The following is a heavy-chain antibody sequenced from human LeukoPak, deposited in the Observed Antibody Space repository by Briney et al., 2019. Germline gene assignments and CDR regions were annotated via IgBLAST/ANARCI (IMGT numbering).Heavy chain of an antibody. D-gene: IGHD3-16*01. CDR2: INHNGNVN. CDR1: GFTFSSYW. Sequence: GGSLRLFCAASGFTFSSYWMNWARQAPGKGLEWVASINHNGNVNYYVDSVKGRFTISRDNAKNSLNLQMSNLRAEDTAVYFCARGGGLDVWGQGATVTVSS. J-gene: IGHJ6*02. CDR3: ARGGGLDV. V-gene: IGHV3-7*03.